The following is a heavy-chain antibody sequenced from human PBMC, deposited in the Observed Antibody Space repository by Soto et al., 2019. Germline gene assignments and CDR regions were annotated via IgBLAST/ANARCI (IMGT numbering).Heavy chain of an antibody. D-gene: IGHD7-27*01. CDR3: ARAKFESTGWHQFDI. CDR1: GGSFTGHF. J-gene: IGHJ4*02. V-gene: IGHV4-34*02. CDR2: VSHSGNT. Sequence: QVHLEQRGAGLLKPSETLSLTCTVSGGSFTGHFWSWVRQPPGKGLGWIGEVSHSGNTKYYPSLRGRVTLSVDSSKNQISLALTSVTAAETAVYYCARAKFESTGWHQFDIWGQGTLVTVSS.